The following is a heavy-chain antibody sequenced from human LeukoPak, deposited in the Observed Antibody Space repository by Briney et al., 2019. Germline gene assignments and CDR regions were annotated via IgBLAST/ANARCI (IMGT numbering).Heavy chain of an antibody. V-gene: IGHV1-69-2*01. D-gene: IGHD2-15*01. CDR3: ATTDCSGGSCYSGYYYYMDV. J-gene: IGHJ6*03. CDR2: VDPEDGET. Sequence: GASVKVSCKASGYTFTDYYMHWVQQAPGKGLEWMGLVDPEDGETIYAEKFQGRVTITADTSTDTAYMELSSLRSEDTAVYYCATTDCSGGSCYSGYYYYMDVWGKGTTVTVSS. CDR1: GYTFTDYY.